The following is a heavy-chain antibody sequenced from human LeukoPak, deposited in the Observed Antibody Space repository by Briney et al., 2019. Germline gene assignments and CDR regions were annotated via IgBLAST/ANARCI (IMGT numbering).Heavy chain of an antibody. CDR3: ARNDYGGNEPKNYGMGV. Sequence: PGRSLRLSCAASGFTFSSYGMHWVRQAPGKGLEWVAVIWYDGSNKYYADSVKGRFTISRDNSKNTLYLQMNSLRAEDTAVHYCARNDYGGNEPKNYGMGVWGQGTTVTVSS. V-gene: IGHV3-33*01. J-gene: IGHJ6*02. CDR2: IWYDGSNK. D-gene: IGHD4-23*01. CDR1: GFTFSSYG.